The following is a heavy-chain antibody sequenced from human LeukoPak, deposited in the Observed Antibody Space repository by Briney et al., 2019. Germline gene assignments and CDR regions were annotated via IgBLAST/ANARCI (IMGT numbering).Heavy chain of an antibody. CDR3: ARRQYSDSDVYYYARDV. V-gene: IGHV1-18*01. D-gene: IGHD5-12*01. J-gene: IGHJ6*02. CDR2: INAYNGNT. CDR1: GYTFTSYV. Sequence: ASVKVSCMASGYTFTSYVISWVRQAPGQGLEWVGWINAYNGNTNYAQKVQGRVKTTLNKSISTVYMELRSLTSEDTAVYFCARRQYSDSDVYYYARDVWGQGTPVTVS.